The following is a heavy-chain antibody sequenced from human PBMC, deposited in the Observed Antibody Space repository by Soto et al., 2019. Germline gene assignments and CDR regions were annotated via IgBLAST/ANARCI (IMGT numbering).Heavy chain of an antibody. CDR2: IYYSGST. J-gene: IGHJ6*02. V-gene: IGHV4-39*01. Sequence: SETLSLTCTVSGGSISSSSYYWGWIRQPPGKGLEWIGSIYYSGSTYYNPSLKSRVTISVDTSKNQFSLKLSSVTAADTAVYYCASEGAGGGYYYYYYVMDVWGQGTRVTVSS. D-gene: IGHD2-15*01. CDR1: GGSISSSSYY. CDR3: ASEGAGGGYYYYYYVMDV.